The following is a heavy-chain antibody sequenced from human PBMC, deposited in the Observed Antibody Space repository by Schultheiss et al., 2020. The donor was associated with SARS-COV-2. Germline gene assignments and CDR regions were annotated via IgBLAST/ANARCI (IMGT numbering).Heavy chain of an antibody. CDR1: GFTFSSYG. Sequence: GGSLRLSCAASGFTFSSYGMHWVRQAPGKGLEWVAVISYDGSNKYYADSVKGRFTISRDNAKNSLYLQMNSLRAEDTAVYYCARGYCTNGVCYYDAFDIWGQGTMVTVSS. V-gene: IGHV3-30*03. J-gene: IGHJ3*02. CDR3: ARGYCTNGVCYYDAFDI. CDR2: ISYDGSNK. D-gene: IGHD2-8*01.